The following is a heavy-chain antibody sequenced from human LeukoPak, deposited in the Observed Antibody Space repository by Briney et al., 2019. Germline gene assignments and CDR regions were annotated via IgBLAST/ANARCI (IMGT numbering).Heavy chain of an antibody. CDR2: IIPISGTA. Sequence: VASVKVSCKASGGTFSNYAISWVRQAPGQGLEWMGGIIPISGTANYAQKFQDRITITADESTSTAYMELSSLRSEDTAVYYCATYCSSTSCYIWGYYFDYWGQGTLVTVSS. CDR1: GGTFSNYA. J-gene: IGHJ4*02. CDR3: ATYCSSTSCYIWGYYFDY. V-gene: IGHV1-69*13. D-gene: IGHD2-2*01.